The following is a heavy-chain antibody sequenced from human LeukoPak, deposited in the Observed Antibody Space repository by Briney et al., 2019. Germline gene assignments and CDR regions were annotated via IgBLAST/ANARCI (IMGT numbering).Heavy chain of an antibody. CDR1: GFAFSSYA. D-gene: IGHD2-15*01. CDR3: AKVSLGYCSGGSCYFDY. Sequence: GGSLRLSCAASGFAFSSYAMSWVRQAPGKGLEWVSAISGSGGSTYYADSVKGRFTISRDNSKNTLYLQMNSLRAGDTAVYYCAKVSLGYCSGGSCYFDYWGQGTLVTVSS. J-gene: IGHJ4*02. CDR2: ISGSGGST. V-gene: IGHV3-23*01.